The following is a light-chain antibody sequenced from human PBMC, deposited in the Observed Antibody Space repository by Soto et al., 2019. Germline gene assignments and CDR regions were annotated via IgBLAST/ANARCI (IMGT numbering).Light chain of an antibody. V-gene: IGKV3D-20*02. Sequence: EVVLTQSPGTLSLSPGERATLSCRASQSVTNNYLAWYQQKPGQAPRLLIYRTSNRATGIPDRFSGSGSGTDFTLTISSLEPEDFAVYYCQQRSNWPPITFGQGTRLEIK. J-gene: IGKJ5*01. CDR2: RTS. CDR3: QQRSNWPPIT. CDR1: QSVTNNY.